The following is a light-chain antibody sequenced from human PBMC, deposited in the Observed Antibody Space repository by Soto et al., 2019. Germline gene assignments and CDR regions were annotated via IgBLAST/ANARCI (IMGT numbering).Light chain of an antibody. V-gene: IGKV1-5*03. CDR2: KAS. CDR3: HQYKSYPWT. J-gene: IGKJ1*01. Sequence: DIQTTQSPSTLSASVGDRVTITCRASQSINTWLAWYQQKPGKAPKLLIYKASSLESGVPSRFSGSGSGIEFTLTISSLQPDDFASYYCHQYKSYPWTFGQGTKVEIK. CDR1: QSINTW.